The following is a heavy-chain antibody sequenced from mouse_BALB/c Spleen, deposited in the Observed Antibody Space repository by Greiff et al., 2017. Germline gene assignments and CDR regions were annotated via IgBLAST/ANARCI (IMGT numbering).Heavy chain of an antibody. CDR1: GFPLPSYG. J-gene: IGHJ3*01. Sequence: QVQLKESGPGLVAPSQSLSITCTVSGFPLPSYGVHWVRQPPGKGLEWLGVIWAGGSTNYNSALMSRLSISKDNSKSQVFLKMNSLQTDDTAMYYCARDDGNYSFAYWGQGTLVTVSA. CDR2: IWAGGST. D-gene: IGHD2-1*01. CDR3: ARDDGNYSFAY. V-gene: IGHV2-9*02.